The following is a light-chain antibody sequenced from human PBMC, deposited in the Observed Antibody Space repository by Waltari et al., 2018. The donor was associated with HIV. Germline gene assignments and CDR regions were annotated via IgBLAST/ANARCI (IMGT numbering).Light chain of an antibody. V-gene: IGKV4-1*01. Sequence: DIVMTQSSDSLTVPLGERGTINCKSSQSLFYSSANRNYLSLYRQNPGQAPRLLVFWASTRYYWVPDRFSGSESGTDFNRTISSLQAEDVSVYYCHQFYTTPVTFGGGTTVEIK. CDR3: HQFYTTPVT. CDR2: WAS. CDR1: QSLFYSSANRNY. J-gene: IGKJ4*01.